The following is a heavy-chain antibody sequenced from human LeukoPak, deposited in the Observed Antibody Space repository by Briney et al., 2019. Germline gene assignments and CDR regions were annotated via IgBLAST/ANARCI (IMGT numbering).Heavy chain of an antibody. J-gene: IGHJ4*02. D-gene: IGHD6-19*01. CDR2: INSDGSNT. CDR1: GFTFSSYW. CDR3: ARVRDISGHWGFLDY. V-gene: IGHV3-74*01. Sequence: GGSLRLSCAASGFTFSSYWMHWVRQAPGKGLVWVSRINSDGSNTNYADSVKGRFTISRDNAKTTLYLQMNSLRAEETALFYCARVRDISGHWGFLDYWGQGTLVTVSS.